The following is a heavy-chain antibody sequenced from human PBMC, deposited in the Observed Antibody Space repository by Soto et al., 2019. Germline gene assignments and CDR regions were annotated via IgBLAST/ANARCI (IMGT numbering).Heavy chain of an antibody. CDR2: ISSSGSTI. D-gene: IGHD2-2*02. CDR3: AMTGIVVVPAAIIPGV. Sequence: GGSLRLSCAASGFTFSSYEMNWVRQAPGKGLEWVSYISSSGSTIYYADSVNGRFTISRDNAKNSLYLQMNSLRAEDTAVYYCAMTGIVVVPAAIIPGVWGKGTTVTVSS. V-gene: IGHV3-48*03. J-gene: IGHJ6*04. CDR1: GFTFSSYE.